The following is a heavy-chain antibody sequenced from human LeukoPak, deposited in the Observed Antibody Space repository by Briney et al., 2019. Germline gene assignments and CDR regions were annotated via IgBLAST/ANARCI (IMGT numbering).Heavy chain of an antibody. Sequence: ASVKVSCKASGYTFTSYGISWVRQAPGQGLEWMGWISAYNGNTNYAQKLQGRVTMTTDISTSTAYMELRSLRSDDTAVYYCARARGLRFLEWLYDFDYWGQGTLVTVSS. D-gene: IGHD3-3*01. J-gene: IGHJ4*02. CDR2: ISAYNGNT. CDR1: GYTFTSYG. CDR3: ARARGLRFLEWLYDFDY. V-gene: IGHV1-18*01.